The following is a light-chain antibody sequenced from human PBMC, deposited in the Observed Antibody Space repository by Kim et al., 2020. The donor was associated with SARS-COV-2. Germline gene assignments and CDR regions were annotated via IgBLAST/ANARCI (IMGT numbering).Light chain of an antibody. CDR3: SAWDSSLTAWV. Sequence: PPATRTCTRTSNVVGELGAVWVQQDQGRPPRLLSYRSSNRPSGISESVSGSRSRNTASLTIAGLQPDDEADYYCSAWDSSLTAWVCGGGTQLTVL. J-gene: IGLJ3*02. V-gene: IGLV10-54*01. CDR2: RSS. CDR1: SNVVGELG.